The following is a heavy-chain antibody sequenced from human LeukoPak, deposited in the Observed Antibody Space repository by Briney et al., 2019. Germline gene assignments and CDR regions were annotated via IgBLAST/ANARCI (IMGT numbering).Heavy chain of an antibody. J-gene: IGHJ6*02. CDR2: INPNSGGT. CDR3: ARDIHYYGSGSFRYYYYGMDV. CDR1: GYTFTGYY. V-gene: IGHV1-2*02. D-gene: IGHD3-10*01. Sequence: ASVKVSCKASGYTFTGYYMHWVRQAPGQGLEWMGWINPNSGGTNYAQKFQGRVTMTRDTSISTAYMELSRLRSDDPAVYYCARDIHYYGSGSFRYYYYGMDVWGQGTTVTVSS.